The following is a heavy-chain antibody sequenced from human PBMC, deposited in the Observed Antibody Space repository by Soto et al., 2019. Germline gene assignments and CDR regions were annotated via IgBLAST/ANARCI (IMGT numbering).Heavy chain of an antibody. D-gene: IGHD3-22*01. J-gene: IGHJ4*02. V-gene: IGHV1-2*02. CDR2: INPISGGT. CDR1: GYTFNGYY. Sequence: QVQLVQSGAEVKKPGASVKVSCKASGYTFNGYYIHWVRQAPGQGLEWMGWINPISGGTNYAQKFQGRVTMTRDTSIATFYMDLSRLKSDDTAVYYCARNYYDSSDRDYLDYWGQGTLVTVSS. CDR3: ARNYYDSSDRDYLDY.